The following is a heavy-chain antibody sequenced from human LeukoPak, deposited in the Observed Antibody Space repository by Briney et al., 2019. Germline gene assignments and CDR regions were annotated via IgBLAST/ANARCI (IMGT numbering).Heavy chain of an antibody. D-gene: IGHD3-22*01. V-gene: IGHV4-59*01. CDR1: GGSISSYY. CDR3: ARVWTRYYYDRSRNWFDP. Sequence: PSETLSLTCTVSGGSISSYYWSWIRQPPGKGLEWIGYIYYSGSTNYNPSLKSRVTISVDTSKNQFSLKLSSVTAADTAVYYCARVWTRYYYDRSRNWFDPWGQGTLVTVSS. CDR2: IYYSGST. J-gene: IGHJ5*02.